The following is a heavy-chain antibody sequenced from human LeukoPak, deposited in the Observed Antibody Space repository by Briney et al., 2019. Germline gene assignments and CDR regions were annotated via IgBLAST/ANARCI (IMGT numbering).Heavy chain of an antibody. CDR3: AGEDNSSGYRPFDI. D-gene: IGHD3-22*01. CDR2: INPNNGGT. Sequence: GASVKVSCKASGYTFTGYYIHWVRQAPGQGLEWMGRINPNNGGTNYAQKFQGRVTMTRDMSMSTAYMELSRLRSVDTAVYYCAGEDNSSGYRPFDIWGQGTMVIVPS. V-gene: IGHV1-2*06. CDR1: GYTFTGYY. J-gene: IGHJ3*02.